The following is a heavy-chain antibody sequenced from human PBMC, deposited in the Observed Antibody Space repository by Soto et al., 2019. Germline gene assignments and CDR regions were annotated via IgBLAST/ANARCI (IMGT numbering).Heavy chain of an antibody. CDR1: GFTFTSYG. V-gene: IGHV3-23*01. D-gene: IGHD2-21*02. Sequence: GGSLRLSCTASGFTFTSYGMGWVRQAPGKGLQWVSTIRGDGGQTHYTDSVKGRFSISRDNSKNTVYLQMDSLRAEDTAMYFCARDVGLDSFSQKPSCGGDCYTLDSWGQGTQVTVSS. CDR3: ARDVGLDSFSQKPSCGGDCYTLDS. CDR2: IRGDGGQT. J-gene: IGHJ4*02.